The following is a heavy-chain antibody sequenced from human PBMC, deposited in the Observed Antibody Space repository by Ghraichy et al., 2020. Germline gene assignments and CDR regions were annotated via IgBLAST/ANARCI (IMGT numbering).Heavy chain of an antibody. CDR3: ARFGGNYGIDS. Sequence: SETLSLTCTVSGGSISSRNYYWGWIRQPPGKGLEWIGCFFYTGSTYYNPSLKSRVTISVGTSKNQLSLNLSSVTAADTAVYYCARFGGNYGIDSWGPGTL. J-gene: IGHJ4*02. CDR1: GGSISSRNYY. D-gene: IGHD1-26*01. V-gene: IGHV4-39*01. CDR2: FFYTGST.